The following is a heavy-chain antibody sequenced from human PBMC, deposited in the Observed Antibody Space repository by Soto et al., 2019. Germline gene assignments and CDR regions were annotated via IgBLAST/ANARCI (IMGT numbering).Heavy chain of an antibody. V-gene: IGHV4-31*03. CDR3: ASGKSSTSLDY. J-gene: IGHJ4*02. CDR1: GGSISSGGYY. Sequence: TSETLSLTCTVSGGSISSGGYYWSWIRQHPGKGLEWIGYIYYSGSTYYNPSLKSRVTISVDTSKNQFSLKLSSVTAADTAVYYCASGKSSTSLDYWGQGTLVTVSS. CDR2: IYYSGST. D-gene: IGHD2-2*01.